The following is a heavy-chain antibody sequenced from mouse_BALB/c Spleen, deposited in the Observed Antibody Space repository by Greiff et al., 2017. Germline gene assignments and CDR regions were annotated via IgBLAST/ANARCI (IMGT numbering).Heavy chain of an antibody. CDR3: ARWGYGSSYEV. CDR2: ISYSGST. V-gene: IGHV3-2*02. D-gene: IGHD1-1*01. Sequence: EVKLVESGPGLVKPSQSLSLTCTVTGYSITSDYAWNWIRQFPGNKLEWMGYISYSGSTSYNPSLKSRISITRDTSKNQFFLQLNSVTTEDTATYYCARWGYGSSYEVWGQGTTLTVSS. CDR1: GYSITSDYA. J-gene: IGHJ2*01.